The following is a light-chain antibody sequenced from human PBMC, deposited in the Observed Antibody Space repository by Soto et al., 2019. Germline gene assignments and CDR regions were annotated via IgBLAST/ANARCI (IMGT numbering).Light chain of an antibody. CDR3: CTDEGSSTDV. Sequence: QSVLTQPASVTGSHGQSITISCTGTSSYVGNYDLVSWYQQLPGKAPKFILYEGSKRPSEVSNRFTGSKTSETASLTNSTLQAEDEADYYCCTDEGSSTDVFGTGTKV. V-gene: IGLV2-23*01. J-gene: IGLJ1*01. CDR1: SSYVGNYDL. CDR2: EGS.